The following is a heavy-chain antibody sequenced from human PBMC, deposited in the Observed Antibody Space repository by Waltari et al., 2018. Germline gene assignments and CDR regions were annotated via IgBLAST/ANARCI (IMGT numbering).Heavy chain of an antibody. V-gene: IGHV2-26*01. J-gene: IGHJ5*02. CDR3: ARIPLRFLEWLGRFDP. CDR2: IFSNDEK. CDR1: GFSLSNARMG. D-gene: IGHD3-3*01. Sequence: QVTLKESGPVLVKPTETLTLTCTVSGFSLSNARMGVSWIRQPPGKALEWLAHIFSNDEKSYRKALKRRFTISKETSKSQVVLTMTNMDPVDTATYYCARIPLRFLEWLGRFDPWGQGTLVTVSS.